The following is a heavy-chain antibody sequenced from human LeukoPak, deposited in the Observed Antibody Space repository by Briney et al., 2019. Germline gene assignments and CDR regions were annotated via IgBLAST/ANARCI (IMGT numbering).Heavy chain of an antibody. CDR2: IYYSGST. D-gene: IGHD5-24*01. J-gene: IGHJ4*02. Sequence: SETLSLTCTVSGGSVSSGSYYWSWIRQPPGTGLEWIGYIYYSGSTNYNPSLKSRVTISVDTSKNQFSLKLSSVTAADTAVYYCARDERRDGYNLDYWGQGTLVTVSS. CDR1: GGSVSSGSYY. V-gene: IGHV4-61*01. CDR3: ARDERRDGYNLDY.